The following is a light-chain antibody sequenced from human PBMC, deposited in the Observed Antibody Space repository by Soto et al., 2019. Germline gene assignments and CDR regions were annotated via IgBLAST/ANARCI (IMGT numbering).Light chain of an antibody. CDR3: QQYGSSPQT. J-gene: IGKJ5*01. Sequence: EIVLTQSPGTLSLSPGERATLACRASQSVRSNLAWYQQKPGQAPRLLIYGASTRATGIPDRFSGSGSGTDFTLTISRLEPEDFAVYYCQQYGSSPQTFGQGTRLEIK. CDR2: GAS. V-gene: IGKV3-20*01. CDR1: QSVRSN.